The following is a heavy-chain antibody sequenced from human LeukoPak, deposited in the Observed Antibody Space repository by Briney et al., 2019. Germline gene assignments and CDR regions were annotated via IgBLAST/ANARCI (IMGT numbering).Heavy chain of an antibody. CDR3: VRVDNGGNYFDY. CDR1: GGSISSRPYC. D-gene: IGHD4-23*01. CDR2: FFYSGST. J-gene: IGHJ4*02. V-gene: IGHV4-39*01. Sequence: SETLSLTCTVSGGSISSRPYCWGWIRQPPGKGLGWLGSFFYSGSTNYKPSLKSRVTISVDTSKNQFSLRLSSVTAADTAVYYCVRVDNGGNYFDYWGQGTLVTVSS.